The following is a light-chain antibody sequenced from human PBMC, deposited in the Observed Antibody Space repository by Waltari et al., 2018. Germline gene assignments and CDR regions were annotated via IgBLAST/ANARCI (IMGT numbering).Light chain of an antibody. CDR1: QSVANSH. CDR3: QQYGRSPLT. V-gene: IGKV3-20*01. J-gene: IGKJ4*01. Sequence: EIVLTQSPGTLSLSPGDRATLSCRASQSVANSHLAWYQQKPAQSPRLLISGASSRAPGIPDRFAGSGSGTEFSLTITRLEPEDFAVYYCQQYGRSPLTFGGGTKVEIK. CDR2: GAS.